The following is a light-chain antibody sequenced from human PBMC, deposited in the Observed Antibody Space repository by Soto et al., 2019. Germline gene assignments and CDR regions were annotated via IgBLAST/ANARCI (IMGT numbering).Light chain of an antibody. J-gene: IGLJ3*02. CDR1: SSDVGGYNY. V-gene: IGLV2-14*01. Sequence: QSALTQPASVSGSPGQSITISCTGTSSDVGGYNYVSWYQQHPGKAPKLMIYEVSNRPSGVSNRFSGSKSGNTASLTISGLQAEDEADYYGSSYTSSSTLEFGGGTKLTV. CDR3: SSYTSSSTLE. CDR2: EVS.